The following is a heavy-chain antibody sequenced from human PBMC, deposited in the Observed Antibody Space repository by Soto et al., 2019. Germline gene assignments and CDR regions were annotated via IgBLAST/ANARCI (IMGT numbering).Heavy chain of an antibody. Sequence: PGGSLRLSCAGSGFIVSSHWMSWVRQAPGKRLEWVANIKQDGSEKHYVDSVKGRSTISRDNAKNSLYLQMNSLRADDTAVYYCARDNDFWSGYPTSYYYSGMDVWGQGTTVTVSS. V-gene: IGHV3-7*01. J-gene: IGHJ6*02. CDR3: ARDNDFWSGYPTSYYYSGMDV. CDR2: IKQDGSEK. D-gene: IGHD3-3*01. CDR1: GFIVSSHW.